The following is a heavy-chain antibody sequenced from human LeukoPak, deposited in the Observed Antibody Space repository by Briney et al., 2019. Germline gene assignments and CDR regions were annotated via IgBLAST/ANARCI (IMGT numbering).Heavy chain of an antibody. J-gene: IGHJ4*02. CDR2: ISGSGGST. V-gene: IGHV3-23*01. CDR1: GFTFSRNW. CDR3: AKEGGSSGYYPVYYFDY. D-gene: IGHD3-22*01. Sequence: GGSLRLSCAASGFTFSRNWMTWVRQAPGKGLEWVSAISGSGGSTYYADSVKGRFTISRDNSKNTLYLQMNSLRAEDTAVYYCAKEGGSSGYYPVYYFDYWGQGTLVTVPS.